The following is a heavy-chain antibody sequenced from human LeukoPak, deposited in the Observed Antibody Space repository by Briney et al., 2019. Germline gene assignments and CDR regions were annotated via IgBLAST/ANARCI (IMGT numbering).Heavy chain of an antibody. Sequence: GGSLRLSCVASRFAFSQAWMSWVRQAPGEGLEWVGRIKSESDGGTTDYAAPVKGRFTISRDDSKNTLFLQMNSLQTEDTAVYYCTTSGWFDHWGQSTLVTVSS. CDR1: RFAFSQAW. J-gene: IGHJ5*02. CDR3: TTSGWFDH. V-gene: IGHV3-15*01. D-gene: IGHD1-26*01. CDR2: IKSESDGGTT.